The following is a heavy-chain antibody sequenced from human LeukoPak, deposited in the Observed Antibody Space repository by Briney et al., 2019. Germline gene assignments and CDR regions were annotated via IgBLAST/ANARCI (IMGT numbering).Heavy chain of an antibody. V-gene: IGHV4-38-2*01. Sequence: SETLSLTCAVSGYSISSGYYWGWIRQPPGKGLEWIGSIYHSGSTYYNPSLKSRVTISVDTSKNQFSLKLSSVTAADTAVYYCAREAFFPYYYGSGGTDYWGQGTLVTVSS. CDR3: AREAFFPYYYGSGGTDY. CDR2: IYHSGST. J-gene: IGHJ4*02. CDR1: GYSISSGYY. D-gene: IGHD3-10*01.